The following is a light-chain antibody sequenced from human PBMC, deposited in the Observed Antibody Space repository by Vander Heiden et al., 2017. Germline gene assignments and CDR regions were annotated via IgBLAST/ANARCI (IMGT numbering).Light chain of an antibody. CDR1: NSNIGNNS. J-gene: IGLJ2*01. CDR2: DNN. CDR3: ETWDSSLSAPV. V-gene: IGLV1-51*01. Sequence: QPVLTQPPSVSAAPSQKVTISCSGSNSNIGNNSVSWYQQLPGTAPKLLIYDNNKRPSGIPDRFSGSKSGTSATLGIAGLQTGDEADYYCETWDSSLSAPVFGGGTKLTVL.